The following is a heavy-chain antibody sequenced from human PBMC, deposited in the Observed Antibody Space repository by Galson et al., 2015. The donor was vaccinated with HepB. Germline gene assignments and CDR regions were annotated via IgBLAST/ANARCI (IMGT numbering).Heavy chain of an antibody. Sequence: SLRLSCAASGFTFSNYGMSWVRQAPGKGLEWVSTASKTVPTTYYADSVRGRFTIFRDNSRNIGYLQMNSLRDEDTAVYYCAKRDTISQYFFDYWGQGILVTVSS. CDR2: ASKTVPTT. D-gene: IGHD3-3*02. J-gene: IGHJ4*02. CDR1: GFTFSNYG. V-gene: IGHV3-23*01. CDR3: AKRDTISQYFFDY.